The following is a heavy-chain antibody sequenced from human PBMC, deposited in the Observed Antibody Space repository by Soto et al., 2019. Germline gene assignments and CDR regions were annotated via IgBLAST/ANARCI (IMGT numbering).Heavy chain of an antibody. J-gene: IGHJ6*03. CDR2: MNPNSGNT. Sequence: GASVKVSCKASGYTFTSYDINWVRQATGQGLEWMGWMNPNSGNTGYAQKFQGRDIMTRNTSISTAYKELSSLRSEDTAVYYCASGVLRYFDWSYYMDVWGKGTTVTVSS. CDR3: ASGVLRYFDWSYYMDV. V-gene: IGHV1-8*01. D-gene: IGHD3-9*01. CDR1: GYTFTSYD.